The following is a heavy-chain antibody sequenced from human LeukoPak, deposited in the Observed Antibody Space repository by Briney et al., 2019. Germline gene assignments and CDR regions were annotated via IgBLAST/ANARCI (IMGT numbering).Heavy chain of an antibody. CDR3: ARHRVATADGMDV. Sequence: GASLKISCKGSGYSFTSYWIVWVRQMPGKGLEWMGIIYPGDSDTTYSPSFQGQVTISADKSISTAYLQWSSLKASDTAIYYCARHRVATADGMDVWGKGTTVTVSS. D-gene: IGHD1-26*01. V-gene: IGHV5-51*01. CDR2: IYPGDSDT. J-gene: IGHJ6*04. CDR1: GYSFTSYW.